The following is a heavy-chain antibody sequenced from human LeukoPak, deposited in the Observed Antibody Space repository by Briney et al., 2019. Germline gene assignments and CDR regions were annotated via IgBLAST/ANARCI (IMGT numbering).Heavy chain of an antibody. J-gene: IGHJ4*02. CDR3: ARDQNVVVPAAMESFDY. V-gene: IGHV1-18*01. CDR2: ISAYNGNT. D-gene: IGHD2-2*01. Sequence: ASVKVSCKASGYTFTSYGISWVRQAPGQGLEWLGWISAYNGNTNYAQKLQGRVTMTTDTSTSTAYMELRSLRSDDTAVYYCARDQNVVVPAAMESFDYWGQGTLVTVSS. CDR1: GYTFTSYG.